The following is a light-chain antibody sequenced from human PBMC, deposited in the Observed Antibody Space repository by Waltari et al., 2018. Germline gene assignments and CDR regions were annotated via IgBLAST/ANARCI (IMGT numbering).Light chain of an antibody. V-gene: IGKV3-20*01. CDR3: QHYLRLPVT. J-gene: IGKJ1*01. CDR1: QSVSRA. CDR2: GAS. Sequence: SLGERATVSCRDSQSVSRALAWYQQKPGQAPRLLIYGASTRATGIPDRFSGSGSGTDFSLTISRLEPDDFAVYYCQHYLRLPVTFGQGTTVEI.